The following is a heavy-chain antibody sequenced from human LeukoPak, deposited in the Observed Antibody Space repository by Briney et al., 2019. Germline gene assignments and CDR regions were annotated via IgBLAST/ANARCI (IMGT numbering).Heavy chain of an antibody. V-gene: IGHV4-59*12. CDR1: GVSISSYY. J-gene: IGHJ5*02. CDR3: ARDRGYCSGGSCYSRNWFDP. D-gene: IGHD2-15*01. CDR2: IYYSGST. Sequence: PSETLSLTCTGSGVSISSYYWSWIRQPPGKGLEWIGYIYYSGSTNYNPSLKSRVTISVDTSKNQFSLKLSSVTAADTAVYYCARDRGYCSGGSCYSRNWFDPWGQGTLVTVSS.